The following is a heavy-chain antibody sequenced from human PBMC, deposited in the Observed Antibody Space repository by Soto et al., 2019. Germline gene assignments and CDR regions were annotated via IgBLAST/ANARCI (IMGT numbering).Heavy chain of an antibody. V-gene: IGHV4-39*01. J-gene: IGHJ4*02. Sequence: PSETLSLTCTVSGGSISSSSYYWGWIRQPPGKGLEWIGSIYYSGSTYYNPSLKSRVTISVDTSKNQFSLKLSSVTAADTAVYYCASVIAAAGTFVVYWGQGTLVTVSS. CDR1: GGSISSSSYY. CDR2: IYYSGST. D-gene: IGHD6-13*01. CDR3: ASVIAAAGTFVVY.